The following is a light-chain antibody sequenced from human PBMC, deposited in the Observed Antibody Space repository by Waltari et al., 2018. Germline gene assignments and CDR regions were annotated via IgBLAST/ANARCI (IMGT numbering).Light chain of an antibody. J-gene: IGLJ1*01. CDR1: SSNSGGNP. V-gene: IGLV1-44*01. Sequence: QSILTQPPSVSGTPGQRVTISCSGSSSNSGGNPVYWYQKLPGTAPNLLIYNSNQRPSGVPDRFSGSKSGTSASLAISGLQSEDEAHYYCAAWDDGLSGPGWVFGTGTEVIVL. CDR2: NSN. CDR3: AAWDDGLSGPGWV.